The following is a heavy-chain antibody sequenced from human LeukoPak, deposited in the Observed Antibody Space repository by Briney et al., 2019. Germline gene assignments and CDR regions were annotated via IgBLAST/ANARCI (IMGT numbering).Heavy chain of an antibody. Sequence: SETLSLTCTVSGGHIDSFFWNWIRQPPGKGLEWIGYIDNSGSTKYSPSLKSRITKSRDTSKKQFSLKLTSVTAADTAMYYCASGAGWLIDYLGQGTLVSVSS. V-gene: IGHV4-4*08. J-gene: IGHJ4*02. CDR1: GGHIDSFF. CDR3: ASGAGWLIDY. CDR2: IDNSGST. D-gene: IGHD6-19*01.